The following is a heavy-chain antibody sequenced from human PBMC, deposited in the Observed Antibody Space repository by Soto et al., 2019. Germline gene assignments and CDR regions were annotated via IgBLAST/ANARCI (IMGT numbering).Heavy chain of an antibody. CDR1: GYVFTGFY. CDR3: ARGRSLNWKWFEP. V-gene: IGHV1-2*02. CDR2: IFPNSGAT. J-gene: IGHJ5*02. Sequence: ASVKVSCKAPGYVFTGFYLHWVRQAPGQGLEWMGWIFPNSGATNYAQKFQGRVTLTRDTSLSTGYMDLTRLTSDHTAAYYCARGRSLNWKWFEPWGQVTLFTVCS. D-gene: IGHD1-1*01.